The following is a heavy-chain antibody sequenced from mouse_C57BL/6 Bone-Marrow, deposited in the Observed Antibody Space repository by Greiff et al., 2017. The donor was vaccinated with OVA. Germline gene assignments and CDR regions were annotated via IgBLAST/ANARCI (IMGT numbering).Heavy chain of an antibody. CDR3: AREDGYYPWYIDV. D-gene: IGHD2-3*01. Sequence: QVQLKESGAELARPGASVKLSCKASGYTFTSYGISWVKQRTGQGLEWIGEIYPRSGNTYYNEKFKGKATLTADKSSSTAYMELRSLTSEDSAVYFCAREDGYYPWYIDVWGTGTTVTVSS. J-gene: IGHJ1*03. V-gene: IGHV1-81*01. CDR2: IYPRSGNT. CDR1: GYTFTSYG.